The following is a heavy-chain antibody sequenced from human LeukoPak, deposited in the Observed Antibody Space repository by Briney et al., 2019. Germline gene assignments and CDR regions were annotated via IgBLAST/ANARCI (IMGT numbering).Heavy chain of an antibody. CDR2: ISGSGGST. V-gene: IGHV3-23*01. Sequence: GGALRVSCAASGFTFISYAMSAVRQAPGKGVEWVSPISGSGGSTYYAHTVKGRFTISRDNSKNTLYLQMNSLRAEETAVYYCAKLGGNFGFYWGQGTLVTVSS. CDR1: GFTFISYA. D-gene: IGHD3-16*01. J-gene: IGHJ4*02. CDR3: AKLGGNFGFY.